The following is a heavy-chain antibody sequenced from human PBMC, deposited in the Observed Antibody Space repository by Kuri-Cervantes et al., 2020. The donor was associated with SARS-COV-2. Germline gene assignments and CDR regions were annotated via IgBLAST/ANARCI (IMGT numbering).Heavy chain of an antibody. CDR1: GGSIRGSSSY. D-gene: IGHD6-19*01. CDR3: AKSGLGWSYYFDS. CDR2: XYYSGRT. J-gene: IGHJ4*01. Sequence: SETLSLTCTXSGGSIRGSSSYWGWFRQSPXKRLXWIGNXYYSGRTYYDPSLKSRVTISVDTSRNQFSLRLSSLTAADTAXYYCAKSGLGWSYYFDSWGHGTLVTVSS. V-gene: IGHV4-39*01.